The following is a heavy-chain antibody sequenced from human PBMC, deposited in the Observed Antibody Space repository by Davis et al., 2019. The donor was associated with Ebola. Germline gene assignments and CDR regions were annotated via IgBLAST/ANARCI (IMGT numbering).Heavy chain of an antibody. D-gene: IGHD3-10*01. CDR2: MNPNSGNT. CDR1: GYTFTSYD. Sequence: ASVKVSCKASGYTFTSYDINWVRQATGQGLEWMGWMNPNSGNTGYAQKFQGRVTMTRNTSISTAYMELSSLRSEDTAVYYCASAFNPDYGSGSYYRETDAFDIWGQETMVTVSS. V-gene: IGHV1-8*01. CDR3: ASAFNPDYGSGSYYRETDAFDI. J-gene: IGHJ3*02.